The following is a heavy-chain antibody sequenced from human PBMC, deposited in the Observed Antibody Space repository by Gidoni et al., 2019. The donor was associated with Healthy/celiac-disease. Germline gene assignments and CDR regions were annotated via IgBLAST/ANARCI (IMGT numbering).Heavy chain of an antibody. CDR1: GYTFTSYY. J-gene: IGHJ6*02. V-gene: IGHV1-46*01. Sequence: QVQLVQSGAEVTKPGASVKVSCKASGYTFTSYYMHWVRQAPGQGLEWMGIINPSGGSTSYAQKFQGRVTMTRDTSTSTVYMELSSLRSEDTAVYYCARALMVYATDYYYGMDVWGQGTTVTVSS. CDR3: ARALMVYATDYYYGMDV. D-gene: IGHD2-8*01. CDR2: INPSGGST.